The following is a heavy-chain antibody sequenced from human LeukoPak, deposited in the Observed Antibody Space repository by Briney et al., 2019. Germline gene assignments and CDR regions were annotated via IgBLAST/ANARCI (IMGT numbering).Heavy chain of an antibody. CDR1: GFTFSSYS. V-gene: IGHV3-48*01. Sequence: GXLRLSCAASGFTFSSYSMNWVRQAPGKGLEWVSYISSSSSTIYYADSVKGRFTISRDNAKNSLYLQMNSLRAEDTAVYYCARARSLGGFGYWGQGTLVTVSS. D-gene: IGHD3-16*01. CDR2: ISSSSSTI. CDR3: ARARSLGGFGY. J-gene: IGHJ4*02.